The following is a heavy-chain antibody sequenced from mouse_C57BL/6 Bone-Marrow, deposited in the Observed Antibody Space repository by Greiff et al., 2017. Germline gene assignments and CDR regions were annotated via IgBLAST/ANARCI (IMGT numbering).Heavy chain of an antibody. J-gene: IGHJ1*03. CDR2: INPGSGGT. CDR3: ASKEYGYFDV. CDR1: GYAFTNYL. Sequence: QVQLQQSGAELVRPGTSVKVSCKASGYAFTNYLIEWVKQRPGQGLEGIGVINPGSGGTNYNEKFKGKATLTADKSSSTAYMKLCSLTSEDSAVDFCASKEYGYFDVWGTGTTVTVSA. V-gene: IGHV1-54*01.